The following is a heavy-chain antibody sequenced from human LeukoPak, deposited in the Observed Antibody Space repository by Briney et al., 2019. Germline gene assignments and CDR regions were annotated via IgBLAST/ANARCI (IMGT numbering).Heavy chain of an antibody. Sequence: PGGSLRLSCAASGFTFSNHVMNWVRQAPGKGLEWVSSISYAVGNTYYADSVKGRFTISRDNSKNTLYLQMNSLRAEDTAVYYCAKANSSSWYPNWFDPWGQGTLVTVSS. D-gene: IGHD6-13*01. V-gene: IGHV3-23*01. CDR1: GFTFSNHV. CDR3: AKANSSSWYPNWFDP. J-gene: IGHJ5*02. CDR2: ISYAVGNT.